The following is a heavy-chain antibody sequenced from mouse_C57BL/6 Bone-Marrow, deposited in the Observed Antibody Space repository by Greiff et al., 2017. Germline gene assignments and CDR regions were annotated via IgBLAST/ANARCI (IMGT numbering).Heavy chain of an antibody. CDR3: TRDLFGQLRTTPYYALDA. D-gene: IGHD3-2*02. Sequence: DVKLVESGAGLVKPGGSLKLSCAASGFTFSSYAMSWVRQTPEKRLEWVAYISSGGDYTYYAHTVKGRFTISSDNAWNTPYLKLSSLKSEYTAMYYCTRDLFGQLRTTPYYALDAWGQGTSVPVSS. CDR1: GFTFSSYA. CDR2: ISSGGDYT. V-gene: IGHV5-9-1*02. J-gene: IGHJ4*01.